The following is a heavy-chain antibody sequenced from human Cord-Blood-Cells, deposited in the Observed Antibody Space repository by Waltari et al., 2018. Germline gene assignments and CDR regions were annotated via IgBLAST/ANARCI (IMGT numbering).Heavy chain of an antibody. CDR1: GYTFTGYY. J-gene: IGHJ4*02. D-gene: IGHD6-6*01. CDR3: ASLGPPYSSSYYFDY. V-gene: IGHV1-2*02. CDR2: INPNSGGT. Sequence: QVQLVQSGAEVKKPGASVKVSCKASGYTFTGYYMHWVRQAPGQGLEWMGWINPNSGGTNYAQKFQGRVTMTRDTSSSTAYMELSRLRSDDTAVYYCASLGPPYSSSYYFDYWGQGTLVTVSS.